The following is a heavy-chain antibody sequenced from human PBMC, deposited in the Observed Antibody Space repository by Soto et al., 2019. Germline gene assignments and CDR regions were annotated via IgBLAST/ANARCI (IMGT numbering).Heavy chain of an antibody. D-gene: IGHD2-21*02. CDR2: ISYDGSNK. Sequence: QVQLVESGGGVVQPGRSLRLSCAASGFTFSSYGMYWVRQAPGKGLEWVAVISYDGSNKYYADSVKGRFTISRDNSKNTLYLQMNSLRAEDTAVYYCAKDPLPGDTVGYFQHWGQGTLVTVSS. CDR1: GFTFSSYG. J-gene: IGHJ1*01. V-gene: IGHV3-30*18. CDR3: AKDPLPGDTVGYFQH.